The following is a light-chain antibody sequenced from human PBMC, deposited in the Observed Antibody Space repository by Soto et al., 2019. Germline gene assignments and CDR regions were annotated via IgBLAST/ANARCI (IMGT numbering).Light chain of an antibody. CDR3: SSYTTNKTLL. CDR1: SSDVGDHNF. CDR2: EIS. Sequence: QSVLTQPASVSGSPGQSITISCTGTSSDVGDHNFVSWYQQHPGKAPKLIFYEISNRPPGLSDRFSGSKSGTTASLTISGLQAEHEADYFCSSYTTNKTLLFGGGTKLTVL. V-gene: IGLV2-14*01. J-gene: IGLJ2*01.